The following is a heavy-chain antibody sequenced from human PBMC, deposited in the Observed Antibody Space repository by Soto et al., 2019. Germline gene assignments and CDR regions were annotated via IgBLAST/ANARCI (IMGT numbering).Heavy chain of an antibody. CDR2: MNPNSGNT. CDR3: SREKTSYGMDV. CDR1: GYTFTSYD. Sequence: QVQLVQSGAEVKKPGATGKVSCEASGYTFTSYDINWVRQATGQGLEWMGWMNPNSGNTGYAQKFQGRVTMTRNTSISTAYMELSSLRSEDTAVYYCSREKTSYGMDVWGQGTTVTVSS. J-gene: IGHJ6*02. V-gene: IGHV1-8*01.